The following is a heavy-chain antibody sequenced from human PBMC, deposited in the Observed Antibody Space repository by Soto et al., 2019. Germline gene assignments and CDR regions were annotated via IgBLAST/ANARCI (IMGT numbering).Heavy chain of an antibody. J-gene: IGHJ4*02. CDR2: IYWDDDK. Sequence: QITLKESGPTLVKPTQTLTLTCACSGFSLSTRGVGVGWIRQPPGQALEWLALIYWDDDKRYSPSMESRLTITTDTSKNQVVLTMTDVDPVDTATYYCAHRRIGLEGSMRYFDYWGQGTLVTVSS. CDR3: AHRRIGLEGSMRYFDY. D-gene: IGHD3-22*01. V-gene: IGHV2-5*02. CDR1: GFSLSTRGVG.